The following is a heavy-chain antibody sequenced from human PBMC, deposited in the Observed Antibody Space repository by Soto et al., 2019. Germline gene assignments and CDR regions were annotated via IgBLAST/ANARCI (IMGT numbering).Heavy chain of an antibody. CDR3: AGWGGHDNYY. Sequence: EAQRVQSGGGLVQPGGSLRLSCVGSGFTFTDFYMNWVRQAPGKGLEWVANIRPDGNVANYVESVKGRFTTSRDNAKNSLFLQMNSLRSDDTAVYYCAGWGGHDNYYWGQGILVTVSS. CDR1: GFTFTDFY. CDR2: IRPDGNVA. D-gene: IGHD1-1*01. V-gene: IGHV3-7*03. J-gene: IGHJ4*02.